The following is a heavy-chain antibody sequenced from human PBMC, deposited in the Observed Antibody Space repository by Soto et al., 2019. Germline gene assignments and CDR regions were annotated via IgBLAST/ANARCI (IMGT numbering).Heavy chain of an antibody. CDR2: TAYTGDP. D-gene: IGHD1-26*01. CDR1: GGSVTSYH. Sequence: PSETLSLTSVVSGGSVTSYHWSWIRQFPGKGLEWIDYTAYTGDPHSNHSLKSRVTISIDPPNNQLSRKLTSMTAADTAVYYCARDMHAGFTHYFAPCGQWTLVTVSS. V-gene: IGHV4-59*02. J-gene: IGHJ5*02. CDR3: ARDMHAGFTHYFAP.